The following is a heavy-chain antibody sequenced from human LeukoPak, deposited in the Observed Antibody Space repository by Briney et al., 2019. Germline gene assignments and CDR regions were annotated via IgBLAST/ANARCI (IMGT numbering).Heavy chain of an antibody. J-gene: IGHJ3*02. D-gene: IGHD2-8*02. CDR1: GGSISSSSYY. CDR3: ARDPSVVYDAFDI. V-gene: IGHV4-39*02. CDR2: IYYSGST. Sequence: PSETLSLACTVYGGSISSSSYYWGWIRQPPGKGLEWIGSIYYSGSTYYNPSLKSRVTISVDTSKNQFSLKLSSVTAADTAVYYCARDPSVVYDAFDIWGQGTMVTVSS.